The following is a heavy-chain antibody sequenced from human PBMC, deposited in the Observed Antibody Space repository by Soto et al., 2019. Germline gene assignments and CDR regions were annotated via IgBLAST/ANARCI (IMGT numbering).Heavy chain of an antibody. V-gene: IGHV1-69*13. D-gene: IGHD6-13*01. CDR1: GGTFSSYA. J-gene: IGHJ5*02. Sequence: ASVKVSCKASGGTFSSYAISWVRQAPGQGLEWMGGIIPIFGTANYAQKFQGRVTITADESTSTAYMELSSLRSEDTAVYYCARVAEVIAAAGTVWFDPWGQGTLVTVSS. CDR3: ARVAEVIAAAGTVWFDP. CDR2: IIPIFGTA.